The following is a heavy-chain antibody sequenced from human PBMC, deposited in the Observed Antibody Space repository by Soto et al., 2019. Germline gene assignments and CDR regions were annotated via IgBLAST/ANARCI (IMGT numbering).Heavy chain of an antibody. J-gene: IGHJ6*02. V-gene: IGHV4-59*01. D-gene: IGHD4-17*01. CDR2: IYFTGST. CDR3: ARDPTTVTTASFYYYGMDL. Sequence: QVQLQESGPGLVKPSETLSLTCTVSGGSISSFSWNWIRQPPGKGPEWIGSIYFTGSTTYNPSLRSRLTLSLDSAKTQSSLKLASVTPADTAVYFCARDPTTVTTASFYYYGMDLWGQGTTVTVSS. CDR1: GGSISSFS.